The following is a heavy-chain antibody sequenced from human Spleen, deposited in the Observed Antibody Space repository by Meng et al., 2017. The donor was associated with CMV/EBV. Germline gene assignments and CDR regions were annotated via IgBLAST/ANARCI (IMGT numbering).Heavy chain of an antibody. Sequence: SCKASGYTFTGYYLHWVRQATGQGLEWMGWINPKTGDTLYAQKFQGWVTMTRDTSINTAYMEVTRLTSGDTAIYYCARPEVNGPLDYWGQGALVTVSS. J-gene: IGHJ4*02. D-gene: IGHD1-14*01. CDR1: GYTFTGYY. CDR2: INPKTGDT. V-gene: IGHV1-2*04. CDR3: ARPEVNGPLDY.